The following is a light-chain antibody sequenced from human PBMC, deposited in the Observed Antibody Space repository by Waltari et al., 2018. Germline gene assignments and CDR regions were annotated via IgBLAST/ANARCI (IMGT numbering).Light chain of an antibody. CDR1: ESVSTK. J-gene: IGKJ1*01. Sequence: ETVMTQSPATLSVSPGEGATLSCRASESVSTKFAWYQRKSGQAPRLLIYGASTRATGIPARFSGTGSGTEFTLTVSSLQSEDFALYYCQQYSNWPPTFGQGTKVDIK. CDR2: GAS. CDR3: QQYSNWPPT. V-gene: IGKV3-15*01.